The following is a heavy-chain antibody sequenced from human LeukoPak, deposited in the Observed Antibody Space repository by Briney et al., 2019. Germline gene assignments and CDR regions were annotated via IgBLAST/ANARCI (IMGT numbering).Heavy chain of an antibody. D-gene: IGHD2-2*03. Sequence: GGSLRLSCAASGFTFSSYAMSWVRQAPGKGLEWVSAISGSGGSTYYADSVKGRFTISRDNSKNTLYLQMNSLRAEDTAVYYCAKSWAVDIVVVPAAMRYGMAVWGQGTTVTVSS. CDR3: AKSWAVDIVVVPAAMRYGMAV. J-gene: IGHJ6*02. CDR2: ISGSGGST. V-gene: IGHV3-23*01. CDR1: GFTFSSYA.